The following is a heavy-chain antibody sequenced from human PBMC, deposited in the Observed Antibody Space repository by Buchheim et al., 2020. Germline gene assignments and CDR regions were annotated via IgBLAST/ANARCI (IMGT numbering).Heavy chain of an antibody. CDR1: GFTFSDYY. Sequence: QVQLVESGGSLVKPGGSLRLSCAASGFTFSDYYLTWIRQAPGKGLEWVSYISNIGSTIYYADSVKGRFTISRDNAKNSLYLQMNSLRAEETAVYYCARAGYDFWSGLTRDLDVWGQGTT. CDR3: ARAGYDFWSGLTRDLDV. D-gene: IGHD3-3*01. CDR2: ISNIGSTI. V-gene: IGHV3-11*01. J-gene: IGHJ6*02.